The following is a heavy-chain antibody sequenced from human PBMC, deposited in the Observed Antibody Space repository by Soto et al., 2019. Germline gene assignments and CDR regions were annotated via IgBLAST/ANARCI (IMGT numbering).Heavy chain of an antibody. CDR2: IYYSGST. V-gene: IGHV4-30-4*01. CDR1: GGSISSGDNF. J-gene: IGHJ4*02. Sequence: QVQLQESGPGLVKPSETLSLTCTVSGGSISSGDNFWSWIRQPPGKSLEWIGYIYYSGSTYYNPSLKSRVTISMHTSKNQFSLMLSSVTAADTAVYYCARDGRNGYKDWGQGTPVTVSS. CDR3: ARDGRNGYKD. D-gene: IGHD5-12*01.